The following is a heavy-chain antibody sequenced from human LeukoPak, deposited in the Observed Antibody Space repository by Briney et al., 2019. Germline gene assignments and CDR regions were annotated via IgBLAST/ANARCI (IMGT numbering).Heavy chain of an antibody. CDR1: GYSFTSYW. V-gene: IGHV5-51*01. J-gene: IGHJ3*02. CDR3: AVGDYEDSDAFDM. Sequence: GESLKISCKGSGYSFTSYWIAWVRQMPGKGLEWMGVIYPDDSDTRYSPSFQGQVTISAGKSISAAYLQWSSLKASDTAMYYCAVGDYEDSDAFDMWGQGTMVTVSS. CDR2: IYPDDSDT. D-gene: IGHD4-17*01.